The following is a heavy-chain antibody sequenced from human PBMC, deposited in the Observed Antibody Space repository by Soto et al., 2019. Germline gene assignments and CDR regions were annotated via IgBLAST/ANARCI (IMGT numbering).Heavy chain of an antibody. Sequence: LSLTCTVSGGPISSGDYYWSWIRQPPGKGLEWIGYIYYSGSTYYNPSLKSRVTISVDTSKNQFSLKLSSVTAADTAVYYCARARGARYFDYWGQGTLVTVSS. D-gene: IGHD2-15*01. J-gene: IGHJ4*02. CDR2: IYYSGST. V-gene: IGHV4-30-4*01. CDR1: GGPISSGDYY. CDR3: ARARGARYFDY.